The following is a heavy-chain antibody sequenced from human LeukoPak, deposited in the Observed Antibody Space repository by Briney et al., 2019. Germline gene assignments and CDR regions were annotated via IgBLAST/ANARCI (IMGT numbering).Heavy chain of an antibody. Sequence: SSETLSLTCTVSGGSISSGGYYWSWIRQPPGKGLEWIGSIYHSGSTYYNPSLKSRVTISVDTSKNQFSLKLSSVTAADTAVYYCARDSTSGWRNWGQGTLVTVSS. D-gene: IGHD6-19*01. CDR2: IYHSGST. V-gene: IGHV4-39*07. J-gene: IGHJ4*02. CDR3: ARDSTSGWRN. CDR1: GGSISSGGYY.